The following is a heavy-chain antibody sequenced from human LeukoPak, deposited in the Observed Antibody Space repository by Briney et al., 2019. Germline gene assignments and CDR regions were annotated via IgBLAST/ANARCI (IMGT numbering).Heavy chain of an antibody. Sequence: ASVKVSCKASGYTSTGYYMHWVRQAPGQGLEWMGWINPNSGGTNYAQKFQGRATMTRDTSISTAYMELSRLRSDDTAVYYCARAIRYFDWSELDPWGRGTLVTVSS. D-gene: IGHD3-9*01. J-gene: IGHJ5*02. CDR1: GYTSTGYY. CDR3: ARAIRYFDWSELDP. V-gene: IGHV1-2*02. CDR2: INPNSGGT.